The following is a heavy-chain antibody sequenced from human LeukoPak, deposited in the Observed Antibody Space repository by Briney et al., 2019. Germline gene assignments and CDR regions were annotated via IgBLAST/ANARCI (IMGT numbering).Heavy chain of an antibody. Sequence: GASVKVSCKASGYTFTGYYMHWVRQAPGQGLEWMGWINPNSGGTNYAQKFQGRVTMTRDTSISTAYMELSRLRSDDTAVYYCARGTSGIAVAGTSNWFDPWGQGTLVTVSS. D-gene: IGHD6-19*01. V-gene: IGHV1-2*02. J-gene: IGHJ5*02. CDR1: GYTFTGYY. CDR3: ARGTSGIAVAGTSNWFDP. CDR2: INPNSGGT.